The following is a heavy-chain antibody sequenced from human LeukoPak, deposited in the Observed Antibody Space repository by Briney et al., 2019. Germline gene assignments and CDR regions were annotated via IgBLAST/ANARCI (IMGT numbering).Heavy chain of an antibody. D-gene: IGHD2-15*01. CDR3: ARGDIVVVAAATEPFDY. Sequence: PGGSLRLSCAAPGFRFSTYWMHWVRQAQGKGLVWVSRINHDECTTDYADSVKGRFTISRDNAKNTLYLQMNSLRAEDTAIYYCARGDIVVVAAATEPFDYWGRGTPVTVSS. V-gene: IGHV3-74*01. CDR2: INHDECTT. CDR1: GFRFSTYW. J-gene: IGHJ4*02.